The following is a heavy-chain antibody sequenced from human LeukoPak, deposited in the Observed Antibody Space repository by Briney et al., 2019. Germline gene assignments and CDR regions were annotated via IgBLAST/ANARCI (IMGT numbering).Heavy chain of an antibody. CDR3: ARGKSYYYTPYDY. D-gene: IGHD3-22*01. CDR1: GYSSTSYW. Sequence: GESLKISCKGSGYSSTSYWIGWVRQMPGKGLEWMGIIYPGESDTRYSPSFQGQVTISADKSISTAYLQWSSLKASDTAMYYCARGKSYYYTPYDYWGQGTLVTVSS. V-gene: IGHV5-51*01. J-gene: IGHJ4*02. CDR2: IYPGESDT.